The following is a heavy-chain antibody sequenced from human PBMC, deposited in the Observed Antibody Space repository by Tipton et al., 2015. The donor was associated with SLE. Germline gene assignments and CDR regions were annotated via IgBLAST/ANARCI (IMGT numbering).Heavy chain of an antibody. CDR2: IYYSGST. D-gene: IGHD3-10*01. Sequence: TLSLTCTVSGGSITSSGYYWGWIRQPPGKGLEWIGSIYYSGSTYYNPSPKSRVTISVDTSKNQFSLKLSSVTAADTAVYYCARTEQGTGSYYRLVFEIWGQGTLVTVSS. J-gene: IGHJ4*02. CDR3: ARTEQGTGSYYRLVFEI. V-gene: IGHV4-39*07. CDR1: GGSITSSGYY.